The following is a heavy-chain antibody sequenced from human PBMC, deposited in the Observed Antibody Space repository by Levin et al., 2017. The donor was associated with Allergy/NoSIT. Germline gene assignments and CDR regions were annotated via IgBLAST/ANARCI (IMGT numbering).Heavy chain of an antibody. CDR1: GGSFSVYY. J-gene: IGHJ4*02. CDR3: ARGRSQPPRYYDFWSGQSHFDY. Sequence: SETLSLTCAVYGGSFSVYYWSWIRQTPGKGLEWIGEINHSGSTNYNPSLKSRVTISVDTSKNQFSLKLSSVTAADTAVYYCARGRSQPPRYYDFWSGQSHFDYWGQGTLVTVSS. V-gene: IGHV4-34*01. D-gene: IGHD3-3*01. CDR2: INHSGST.